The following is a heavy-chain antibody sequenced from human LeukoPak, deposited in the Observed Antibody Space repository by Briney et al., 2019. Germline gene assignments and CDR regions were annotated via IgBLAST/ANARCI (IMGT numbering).Heavy chain of an antibody. Sequence: ASVKVSCKASGYTFTSYYMHWVRQAPGQGLEWLGIINPSGGSTSYAQKFQGRVTMTRDTSTSTVYMELSSLRSEDTAVYYCVRGGGVSRHPGLNYFDYWGQGTLVTVSS. J-gene: IGHJ4*02. CDR2: INPSGGST. V-gene: IGHV1-46*01. D-gene: IGHD3-16*01. CDR3: VRGGGVSRHPGLNYFDY. CDR1: GYTFTSYY.